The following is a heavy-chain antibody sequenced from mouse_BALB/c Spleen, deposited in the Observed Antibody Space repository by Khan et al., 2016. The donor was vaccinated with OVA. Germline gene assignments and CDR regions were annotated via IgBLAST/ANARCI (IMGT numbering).Heavy chain of an antibody. CDR3: VRDGAYHRNDGWFAY. CDR2: INPSNGYT. J-gene: IGHJ3*01. CDR1: GYTFTSYT. Sequence: VKLQESGAEQARPGASVKMSCKASGYTFTSYTIHWIKKRPGQGLEWIGYINPSNGYTNYNQKFKDKATLTTDKSSTTAYLQLSSLTSDDSAVYNCVRDGAYHRNDGWFAYWGQGTLVTVSA. V-gene: IGHV1-4*01. D-gene: IGHD2-14*01.